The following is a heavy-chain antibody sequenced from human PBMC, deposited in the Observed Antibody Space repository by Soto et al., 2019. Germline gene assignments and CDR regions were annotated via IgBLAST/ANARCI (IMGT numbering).Heavy chain of an antibody. CDR3: AKHYGDYLLPPSFDY. V-gene: IGHV3-23*01. CDR2: ISGRGGNT. J-gene: IGHJ4*02. Sequence: EVQLLESGGGLVQPGGSLRLSCAASGFTFSSYAMSWVRQAPGQGLEWVSVISGRGGNTDYADSVKGRFTISRDNSKNTPYLQMNSLRAEDTAVYCCAKHYGDYLLPPSFDYWGQGTLVTVSS. CDR1: GFTFSSYA. D-gene: IGHD4-17*01.